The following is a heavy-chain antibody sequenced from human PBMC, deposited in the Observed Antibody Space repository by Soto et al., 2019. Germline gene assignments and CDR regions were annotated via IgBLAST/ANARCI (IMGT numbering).Heavy chain of an antibody. CDR3: ARSAPGTTGFYYYGMDV. CDR2: ISAYNGNT. D-gene: IGHD1-1*01. V-gene: IGHV1-18*01. J-gene: IGHJ6*02. Sequence: GASVKVSCKAPGYTFTSYGISWVRQAPGQGLEWMGWISAYNGNTNYAQKLQGRVTMTTDTSTSTAYMELRSLRSDDTAVYYCARSAPGTTGFYYYGMDVWGQGTTVTVSS. CDR1: GYTFTSYG.